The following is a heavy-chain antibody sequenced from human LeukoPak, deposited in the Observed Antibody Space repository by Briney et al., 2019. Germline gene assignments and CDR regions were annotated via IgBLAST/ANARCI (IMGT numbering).Heavy chain of an antibody. J-gene: IGHJ4*02. V-gene: IGHV1-18*04. CDR1: NYIFASYG. CDR3: ARAGRTSTGVFDN. CDR2: ISTYNGDT. Sequence: ASVRVSCKTSNYIFASYGISWLRQAPRQGLEWMGWISTYNGDTKFAQNLQGRLTVTTDTSTRTVYMELRSLSSDDTAVYYCARAGRTSTGVFDNWGQGTLVTVSS. D-gene: IGHD2-2*01.